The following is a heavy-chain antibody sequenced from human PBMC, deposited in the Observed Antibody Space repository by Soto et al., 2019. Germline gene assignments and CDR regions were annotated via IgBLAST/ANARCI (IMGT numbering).Heavy chain of an antibody. CDR3: ATDLGKGIAVNGMDV. CDR2: ISAYNGNT. D-gene: IGHD6-19*01. Sequence: ASVKVSCKASGYTFTSYGISWVRQAPGQGLEWMGWISAYNGNTNYAQKLQGRVTMTTDTSTGTAYMELRSLRSDDTAVYYCATDLGKGIAVNGMDVWGQGTTVTVSS. CDR1: GYTFTSYG. J-gene: IGHJ6*02. V-gene: IGHV1-18*04.